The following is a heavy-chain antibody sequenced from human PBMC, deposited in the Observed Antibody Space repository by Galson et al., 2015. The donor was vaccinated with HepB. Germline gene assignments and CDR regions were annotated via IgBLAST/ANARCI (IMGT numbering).Heavy chain of an antibody. CDR2: ISSSSSYI. V-gene: IGHV3-21*01. CDR3: ARVGSGSYYSEIDY. J-gene: IGHJ4*02. CDR1: GFTFSSYS. D-gene: IGHD3-10*01. Sequence: SLRLSCAASGFTFSSYSMNWVRQAPGKGLEWVSSISSSSSYIYYADSVKGRFTISRDNAKNSLYLQMNSLRAEDTAVYYCARVGSGSYYSEIDYWGQGTLVTVSS.